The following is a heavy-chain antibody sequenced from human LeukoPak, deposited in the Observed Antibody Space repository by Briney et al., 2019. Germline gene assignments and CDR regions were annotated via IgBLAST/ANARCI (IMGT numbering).Heavy chain of an antibody. CDR2: ISSSGSTI. D-gene: IGHD6-6*01. V-gene: IGHV3-48*03. CDR1: GFTFSSYE. CDR3: ARAQLPYYFDY. J-gene: IGHJ4*02. Sequence: PGGSLRLSCAASGFTFSSYEMNWVRQAPGKGLEWVSYISSSGSTIYYADSVKGRFTISRDSAKNSLYLQMNSLRAEDTAVYYCARAQLPYYFDYWGQGTLVTVSS.